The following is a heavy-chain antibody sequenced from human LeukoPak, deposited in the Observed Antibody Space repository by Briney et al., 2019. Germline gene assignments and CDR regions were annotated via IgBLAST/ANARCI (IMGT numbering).Heavy chain of an antibody. J-gene: IGHJ6*02. V-gene: IGHV1-69*04. D-gene: IGHD3-22*01. CDR3: ARETYYYDSSATFTGRYYYYGMDV. Sequence: ASVKVSCKPSGGTFRSYAISWVRQAPRQRLEWMGRIIPILVIANYAQKFQGRVTITADKSTSTAYMELSSLRSEDTAVYYCARETYYYDSSATFTGRYYYYGMDVWGQGTTVTVSS. CDR2: IIPILVIA. CDR1: GGTFRSYA.